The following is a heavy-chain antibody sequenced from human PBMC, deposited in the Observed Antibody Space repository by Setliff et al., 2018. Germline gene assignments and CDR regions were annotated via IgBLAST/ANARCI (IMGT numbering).Heavy chain of an antibody. D-gene: IGHD5-18*01. V-gene: IGHV4-39*01. CDR3: ARLIGYSYGYYYHYVDV. Sequence: PSETLSLTCSVSGGSIISSTYNWGWIRQPPGKGLEWIGSIYYSGTTYYNPSLESRITMSVDTSKNQLSLKLTFVTAADTAIYYCARLIGYSYGYYYHYVDVWGKGTTVTVS. CDR2: IYYSGTT. J-gene: IGHJ6*03. CDR1: GGSIISSTYN.